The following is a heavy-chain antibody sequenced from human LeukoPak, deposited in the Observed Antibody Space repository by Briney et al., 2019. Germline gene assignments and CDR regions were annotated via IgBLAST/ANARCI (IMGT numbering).Heavy chain of an antibody. V-gene: IGHV3-7*03. CDR3: ALGSGWHDLY. CDR2: MNHDGSEE. J-gene: IGHJ4*02. Sequence: HAGGSLRLSCAASGFTVSSNYMSWVRQAPGKGLEWVANMNHDGSEEHYVDSVKGRFTISRDNAKNSLYLQMSSLRAEDTAVYYRALGSGWHDLYWGQGTLVTVSS. CDR1: GFTVSSNY. D-gene: IGHD6-19*01.